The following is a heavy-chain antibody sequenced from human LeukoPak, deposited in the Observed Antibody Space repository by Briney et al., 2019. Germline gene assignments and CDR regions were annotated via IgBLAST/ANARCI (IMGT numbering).Heavy chain of an antibody. J-gene: IGHJ5*02. CDR2: IYYSGST. CDR1: GGSISSGGYY. Sequence: SQTLSLTCTVSGGSISSGGYYWSWIRQHPGKGLEWIGYIYYSGSTSYNSSLKSRVTISVDTSMNQFSLKLSSVTAADTAVYYCATASYDSSGYGWFDPWGQGTLVTVSS. D-gene: IGHD3-22*01. CDR3: ATASYDSSGYGWFDP. V-gene: IGHV4-31*03.